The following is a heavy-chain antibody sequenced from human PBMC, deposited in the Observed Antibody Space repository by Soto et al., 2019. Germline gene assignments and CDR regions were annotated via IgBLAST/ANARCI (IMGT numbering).Heavy chain of an antibody. V-gene: IGHV1-69*13. CDR2: IIPIFRTA. CDR3: ARDSLIPSAADYYYDMDV. D-gene: IGHD1-26*01. J-gene: IGHJ6*02. CDR1: GEGFSNYA. Sequence: SVKVSCKASGEGFSNYAISWVRQAPGQGLEWMGGIIPIFRTANYAQKFQGRLSITADDSTSTAYMELSSLKSDDTAVYFCARDSLIPSAADYYYDMDVWGQGTTVTLSS.